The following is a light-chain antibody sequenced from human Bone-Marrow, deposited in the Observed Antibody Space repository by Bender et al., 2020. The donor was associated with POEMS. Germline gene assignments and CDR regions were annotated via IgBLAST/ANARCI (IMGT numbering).Light chain of an antibody. CDR2: EGS. CDR1: NNDVGNYNL. V-gene: IGLV2-23*01. CDR3: CSFAGSDSPVI. J-gene: IGLJ2*01. Sequence: QSALTQPASVSGSPGQSISISCTGTNNDVGNYNLVSWYQLRPDKAPKLIIYEGSKRSSGISNRFSGSKSGNTASLTIAGLQPEDEADYYCCSFAGSDSPVIFGGGTKVTVL.